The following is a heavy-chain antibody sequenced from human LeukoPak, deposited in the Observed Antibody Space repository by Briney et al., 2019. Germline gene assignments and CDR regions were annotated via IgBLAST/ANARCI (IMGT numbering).Heavy chain of an antibody. CDR1: GGSIRSSYYY. CDR3: ASRYSSGWRTIDY. CDR2: IYDSGST. J-gene: IGHJ4*02. Sequence: PSETLSLTCTVSGGSIRSSYYYWGWIRQPPGKGLEWIGSIYDSGSTYYNPSLKSRVTISVDTSKNQFSLKLNSVTAADTAVYYCASRYSSGWRTIDYWGQGTLVTVSS. V-gene: IGHV4-39*01. D-gene: IGHD6-19*01.